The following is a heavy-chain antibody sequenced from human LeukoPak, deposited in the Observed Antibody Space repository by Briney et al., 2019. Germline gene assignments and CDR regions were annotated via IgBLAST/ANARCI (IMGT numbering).Heavy chain of an antibody. CDR3: ARDWEGQRAFDI. V-gene: IGHV3-21*01. D-gene: IGHD1-26*01. J-gene: IGHJ3*02. CDR1: GFTFSSYS. CDR2: ISSSSSYI. Sequence: GGSLRLSCAASGFTFSSYSMNWVRQAPGKGLEWVSSISSSSSYIYYADSVKGRFTISRDNAKNSLYLQMNSLRAEDTAVYYCARDWEGQRAFDIWGQGTVVTVSS.